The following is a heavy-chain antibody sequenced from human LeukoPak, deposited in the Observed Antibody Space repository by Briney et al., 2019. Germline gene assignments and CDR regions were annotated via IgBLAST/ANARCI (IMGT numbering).Heavy chain of an antibody. D-gene: IGHD1-26*01. CDR2: INHSGST. Sequence: SETLSLTCAVYGGSFSGYYWSWIRQPPGKGLEWIGEINHSGSTNYNPSLKSRVTISVGTSKNQFSLKLSSVTAADTAVYYCARSLRYLVRSFDYWGQGTLVTVSS. V-gene: IGHV4-34*01. CDR1: GGSFSGYY. J-gene: IGHJ4*02. CDR3: ARSLRYLVRSFDY.